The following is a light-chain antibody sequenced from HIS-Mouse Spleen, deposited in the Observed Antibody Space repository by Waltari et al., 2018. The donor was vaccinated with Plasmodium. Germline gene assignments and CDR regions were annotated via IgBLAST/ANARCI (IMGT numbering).Light chain of an antibody. CDR2: DVS. V-gene: IGLV2-11*01. CDR1: TRHVGGFNY. Sequence: QSALTQPRSVSGSPGQSVTISCTATTRHVGGFNYVSWYQQHPGKAPKLMIYDVSKRPSGVPDRFSGSKSGNTASLTISGLQAEDEADYYCCSYAGSYTYVFGTGTKVTVL. J-gene: IGLJ1*01. CDR3: CSYAGSYTYV.